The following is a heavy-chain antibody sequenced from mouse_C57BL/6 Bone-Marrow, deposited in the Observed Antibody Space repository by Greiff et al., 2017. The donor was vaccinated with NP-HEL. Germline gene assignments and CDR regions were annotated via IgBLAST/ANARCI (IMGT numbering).Heavy chain of an antibody. Sequence: QVQLQQSGAELVMPGASVKLSCKASGYTFTSYWMHWVKQRPGQGLEWIGEIDPSDSYTNYNQKFKGKSTLTVDKSSSTAYMQLSSLTSEDSAVYYCARLGVDYWGQGTTLTVSS. J-gene: IGHJ2*01. CDR2: IDPSDSYT. V-gene: IGHV1-69*01. D-gene: IGHD4-1*01. CDR3: ARLGVDY. CDR1: GYTFTSYW.